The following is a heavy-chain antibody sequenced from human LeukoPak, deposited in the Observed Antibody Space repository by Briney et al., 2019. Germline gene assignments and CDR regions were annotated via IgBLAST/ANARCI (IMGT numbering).Heavy chain of an antibody. CDR3: ARDDEYYYDVSGTGGNC. Sequence: GASVKLSCKASGYTFTSYAINWVRQSPGQRVGWGGGINTNIVNTTYAQSYTGRMVLSLDTSGSTAYLQISSLKAEDTAVYYCARDDEYYYDVSGTGGNCWGQGTLVTVSS. D-gene: IGHD3-22*01. V-gene: IGHV7-4-1*02. CDR1: GYTFTSYA. CDR2: INTNIVNT. J-gene: IGHJ4*02.